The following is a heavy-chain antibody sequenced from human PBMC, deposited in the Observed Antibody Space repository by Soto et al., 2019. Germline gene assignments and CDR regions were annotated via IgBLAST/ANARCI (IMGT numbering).Heavy chain of an antibody. CDR3: ARWATAYYYGMDV. J-gene: IGHJ6*02. CDR2: IWYDGSNK. V-gene: IGHV3-33*01. D-gene: IGHD2-21*02. CDR1: GFTFSSYG. Sequence: QVQLVESGGGVVQPGRSLRLSCAASGFTFSSYGMHWVRQAPGKGLEWVAVIWYDGSNKYYADSVKGRFTISRDNSKNTLSLQMNSLRSEDTAVYYCARWATAYYYGMDVWGQGTTVTVSS.